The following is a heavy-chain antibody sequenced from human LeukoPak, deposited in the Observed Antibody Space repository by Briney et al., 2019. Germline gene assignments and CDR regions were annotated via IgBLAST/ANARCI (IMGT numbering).Heavy chain of an antibody. CDR1: GFTFSSYG. J-gene: IGHJ6*03. CDR2: ISYDGSNK. V-gene: IGHV3-30*03. D-gene: IGHD3-3*01. Sequence: GGSLRLSCAASGFTFSSYGMHWVRQAPGKGLEWVAVISYDGSNKYYADSVSGRFTVSRDNAKNSLFLQMHSLRAEDTAIYYCARVAYYDFWSGLIPHTYYMDVWGKGTTVTVSS. CDR3: ARVAYYDFWSGLIPHTYYMDV.